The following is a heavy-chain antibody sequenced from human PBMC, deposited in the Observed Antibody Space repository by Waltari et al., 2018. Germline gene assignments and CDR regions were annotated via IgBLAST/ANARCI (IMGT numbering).Heavy chain of an antibody. V-gene: IGHV3-74*01. CDR3: ARVATKTYSSPVPGRPYYYGMDV. CDR2: INSDGNST. CDR1: GFTFSWYR. D-gene: IGHD3-22*01. J-gene: IGHJ6*02. Sequence: EEQLVESGGGLAQPGEFLSLSCAVSGFTFSWYRMDWVRQVLGKGVVWVSRINSDGNSTTYADSVKGRFTISRDNGKNTLYVQMNRLRAEDTAVYYCARVATKTYSSPVPGRPYYYGMDVWGQGTTVTVSS.